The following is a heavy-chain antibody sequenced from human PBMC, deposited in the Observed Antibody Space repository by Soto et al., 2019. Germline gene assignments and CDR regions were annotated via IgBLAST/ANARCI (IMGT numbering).Heavy chain of an antibody. J-gene: IGHJ5*02. Sequence: QVQLQESGPGLVKPSGTLSLTCSVSGGSISTSNWWSWVRQPPGKGLEWIGEIYRSGSTNSNPSLKRRVTISVDTSRNQFSLKLSSVTAADTATYYCASTDYYGSGSFWFDPWGKGTLVTVSS. CDR2: IYRSGST. V-gene: IGHV4-4*02. CDR1: GGSISTSNW. D-gene: IGHD3-10*01. CDR3: ASTDYYGSGSFWFDP.